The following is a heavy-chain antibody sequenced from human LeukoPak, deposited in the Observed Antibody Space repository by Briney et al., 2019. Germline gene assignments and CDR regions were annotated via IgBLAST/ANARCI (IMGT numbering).Heavy chain of an antibody. J-gene: IGHJ3*02. CDR1: GFTFSSYW. D-gene: IGHD3-22*01. CDR3: VKGPNYYDSSGYIWDAFDI. V-gene: IGHV3-21*01. Sequence: GGSLRLSCAASGFTFSSYWMSWVRQAPGKGLEWVSSISSSSSYIYYADSVKGRFTISRDNAKNSLYLQMNSLRAEDTAVYYCVKGPNYYDSSGYIWDAFDIWGQGTMVTVSS. CDR2: ISSSSSYI.